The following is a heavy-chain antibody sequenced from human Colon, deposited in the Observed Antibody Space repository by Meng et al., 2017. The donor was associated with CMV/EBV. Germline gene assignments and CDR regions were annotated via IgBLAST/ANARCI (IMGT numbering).Heavy chain of an antibody. D-gene: IGHD2-21*02. CDR3: ARTVVQTAIDYYYHYGLDV. Sequence: ASVKVSCKASGYTFTGYYIHWVRQAPGQGLEWMGWINPNTDGTNFAQQFRGRLTMTRDTSINTAYMELISLRSDDTAVYYCARTVVQTAIDYYYHYGLDVWGQGTSVTVSS. J-gene: IGHJ6*02. V-gene: IGHV1-2*02. CDR2: INPNTDGT. CDR1: GYTFTGYY.